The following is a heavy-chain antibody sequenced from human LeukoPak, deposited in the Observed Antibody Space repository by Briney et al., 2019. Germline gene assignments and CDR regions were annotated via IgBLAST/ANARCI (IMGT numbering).Heavy chain of an antibody. D-gene: IGHD3-10*01. CDR2: INPNSGGT. V-gene: IGHV1-2*02. CDR3: ARVTYYGSGSYYTLDY. CDR1: GHTFTGYY. J-gene: IGHJ4*02. Sequence: GASVKVSCKASGHTFTGYYMHWVRQAPGQGLEWMGWINPNSGGTNYAQKFQGRVTMTRDTSISTAYMELSRLRSDDTDVYYCARVTYYGSGSYYTLDYWGQGTLVTVSS.